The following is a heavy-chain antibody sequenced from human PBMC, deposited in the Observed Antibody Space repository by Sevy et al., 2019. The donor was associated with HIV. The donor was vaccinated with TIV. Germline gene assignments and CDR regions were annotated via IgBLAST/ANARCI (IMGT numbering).Heavy chain of an antibody. Sequence: GGSPRLSCAASGFTFSSYAMNWVRQAPGKGLEWVSSISASGRSTYYADSVEGRFTISRDNSKNTLYLQMNSLRGDDTAVYYCAKGYCSGGSCPRDYYYYGMDVWGQGTTVTVSS. V-gene: IGHV3-23*01. CDR3: AKGYCSGGSCPRDYYYYGMDV. CDR2: ISASGRST. CDR1: GFTFSSYA. D-gene: IGHD2-15*01. J-gene: IGHJ6*02.